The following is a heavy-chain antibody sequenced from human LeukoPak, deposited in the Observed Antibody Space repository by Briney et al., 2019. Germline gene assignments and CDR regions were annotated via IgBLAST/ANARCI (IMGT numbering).Heavy chain of an antibody. V-gene: IGHV4-39*01. CDR2: IYYSGST. Sequence: SETLSLTCTVSSGSISSRSYYWGWSRQPPGRGLEWIGNIYYSGSTYYNPSLKSRVTISVDTSQSQFSLRLSSVTAADTAVYYCARYDSGGFYRNFDYWGQGTLVTVSS. D-gene: IGHD3-22*01. CDR3: ARYDSGGFYRNFDY. J-gene: IGHJ4*02. CDR1: SGSISSRSYY.